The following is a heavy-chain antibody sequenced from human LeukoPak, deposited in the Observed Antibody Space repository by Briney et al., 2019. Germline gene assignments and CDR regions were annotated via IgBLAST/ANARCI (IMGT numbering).Heavy chain of an antibody. CDR1: GGSISSSSYY. CDR2: IYYSGST. J-gene: IGHJ3*02. CDR3: ARLLPSSGSYSGADAFDI. V-gene: IGHV4-39*01. Sequence: PSETLSLTCTVSGGSISSSSYYWGWIRQPPGKGLEWIGSIYYSGSTYYNPSLKSRVTISVDTSKNQFSLKLSSVTAADTAVYYCARLLPSSGSYSGADAFDIWGQGTMVTVSS. D-gene: IGHD1-26*01.